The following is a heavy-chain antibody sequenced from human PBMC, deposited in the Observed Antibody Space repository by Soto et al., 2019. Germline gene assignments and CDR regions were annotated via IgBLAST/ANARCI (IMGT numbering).Heavy chain of an antibody. V-gene: IGHV4-34*02. CDR2: IIHSGST. D-gene: IGHD4-17*01. J-gene: IGHJ4*02. Sequence: QVQLQQWGAGLLKPSETLSLTCVVYGGSFSGYFWSWIRQPPGKGLEWIGEIIHSGSTNYNPSLKSRVTISADASKNQFSLKLSSVTAAGTAVYYCARGGYGRNSGLGQLDYWGQGTLVTVSS. CDR3: ARGGYGRNSGLGQLDY. CDR1: GGSFSGYF.